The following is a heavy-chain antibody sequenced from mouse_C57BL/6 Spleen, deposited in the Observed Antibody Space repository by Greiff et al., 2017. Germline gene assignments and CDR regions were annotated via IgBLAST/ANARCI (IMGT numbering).Heavy chain of an antibody. J-gene: IGHJ4*01. CDR3: TGGGGSSPPYAMDY. V-gene: IGHV1-23*01. D-gene: IGHD1-1*01. Sequence: QVQLKESGAELVRPGASVKLSCKASGYTFTDYEMHCVKQTPVHGLEWIGAIDPDTCGTAYNQKFKGKATLTADKSSSTAYMELRSLTSEDSAVYYCTGGGGSSPPYAMDYWGQGTSVTVSS. CDR2: IDPDTCGT. CDR1: GYTFTDYE.